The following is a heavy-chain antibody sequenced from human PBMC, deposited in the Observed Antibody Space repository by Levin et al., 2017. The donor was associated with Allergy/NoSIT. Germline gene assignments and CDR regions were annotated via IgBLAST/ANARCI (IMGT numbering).Heavy chain of an antibody. J-gene: IGHJ4*02. CDR3: AKTYSGHQEEFYFDS. Sequence: SCAASGFNFGDYGMHWVRQVPGKGLEWVSGISSDRGSIDYADSVKGRFIISRDNAKNSLYLQMNSLRAEDTAFYHCAKTYSGHQEEFYFDSWGQGILVTVSA. D-gene: IGHD1-26*01. V-gene: IGHV3-9*01. CDR2: ISSDRGSI. CDR1: GFNFGDYG.